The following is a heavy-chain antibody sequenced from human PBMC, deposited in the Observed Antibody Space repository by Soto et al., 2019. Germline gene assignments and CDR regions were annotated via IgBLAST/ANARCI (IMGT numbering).Heavy chain of an antibody. Sequence: ASVKVSCKASGYTFTSYYMHWVRQAPGQGLEWMGIINPSGGSTSYAQRFQGRVTMTRDTSTSTVYMELSSLRSEDTAVYYCARGIAGVPYYYGMDVWGQGTTVTVSS. CDR2: INPSGGST. CDR3: ARGIAGVPYYYGMDV. J-gene: IGHJ6*02. D-gene: IGHD1-1*01. CDR1: GYTFTSYY. V-gene: IGHV1-46*01.